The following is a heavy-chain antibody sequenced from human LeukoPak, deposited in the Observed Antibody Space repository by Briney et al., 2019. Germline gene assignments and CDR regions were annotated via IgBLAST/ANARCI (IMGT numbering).Heavy chain of an antibody. V-gene: IGHV1-18*01. Sequence: ASVKVSCKASGYTFTSYAISWVRQAPGQGLEWVGWINSYNGNTNYAQKLQGRVTMTTDTFTSTAYMELRSLRSADTAVYFCARDVNDNIGSSDYWGQGTLVTVSS. CDR3: ARDVNDNIGSSDY. D-gene: IGHD3-22*01. CDR1: GYTFTSYA. J-gene: IGHJ4*02. CDR2: INSYNGNT.